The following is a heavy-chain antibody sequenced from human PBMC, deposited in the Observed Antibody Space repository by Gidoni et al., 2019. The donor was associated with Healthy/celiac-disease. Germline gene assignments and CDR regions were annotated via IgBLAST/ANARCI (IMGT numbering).Heavy chain of an antibody. V-gene: IGHV1-18*01. CDR3: ARADTYCSSTSCHYWYFDL. CDR2: ISAYNGNT. J-gene: IGHJ2*01. CDR1: GYTFTSYG. D-gene: IGHD2-2*01. Sequence: QVQLVQSGAEVKKPGASVKVSCKASGYTFTSYGIRWVRQAPGQGLEWMGWISAYNGNTNYAQKLQGRVTMTTDTSTSTAYMELRSLRSDDTAVYYCARADTYCSSTSCHYWYFDLWGRGTLVTVSS.